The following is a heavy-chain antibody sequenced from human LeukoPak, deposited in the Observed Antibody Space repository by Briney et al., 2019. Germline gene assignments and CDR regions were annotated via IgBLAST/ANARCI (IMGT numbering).Heavy chain of an antibody. V-gene: IGHV1-2*02. CDR3: ARGYDSSGYYSGWYFDL. CDR1: GYTFTGYY. CDR2: INPNSGGT. Sequence: ASVTVSCKASGYTFTGYYMHWVRQAPGQGLEWMGWINPNSGGTNYAQKFQGRVTMTRDTSISTAYMELSRLRSDDTAVYYCARGYDSSGYYSGWYFDLWGRGTLVTVSS. D-gene: IGHD3-22*01. J-gene: IGHJ2*01.